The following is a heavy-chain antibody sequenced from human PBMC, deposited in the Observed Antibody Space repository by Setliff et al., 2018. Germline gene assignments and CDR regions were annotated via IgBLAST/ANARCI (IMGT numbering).Heavy chain of an antibody. D-gene: IGHD2-15*01. CDR3: AISTLSICSGGSCPNAFDV. V-gene: IGHV1-18*01. CDR2: ISSYNDVA. CDR1: GHIFSSYG. Sequence: ASVKVSCKTSGHIFSSYGITWVRQAPGQGLEWMGWISSYNDVANYAQNFQGRVTMTKDTSTSAAYMELRTLRSDDAAVYYCAISTLSICSGGSCPNAFDVWGQGTMVTVSS. J-gene: IGHJ3*01.